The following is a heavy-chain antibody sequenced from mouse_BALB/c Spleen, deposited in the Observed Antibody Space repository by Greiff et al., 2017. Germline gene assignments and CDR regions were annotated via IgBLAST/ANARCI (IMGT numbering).Heavy chain of an antibody. CDR2: IDPSDSET. CDR3: ARGATPTYFDY. CDR1: GYTFTSYW. D-gene: IGHD1-1*01. Sequence: QVQLQQPGAELVKPGAPVKLSCKASGYTFTSYWMNWVKQRPGRGLEWIGRIDPSDSETHYNQKFKDKATLTVDKSSSTAYIQLSSLTSEDSAVYYCARGATPTYFDYWGQGTTLTVSS. J-gene: IGHJ2*01. V-gene: IGHV1-69*02.